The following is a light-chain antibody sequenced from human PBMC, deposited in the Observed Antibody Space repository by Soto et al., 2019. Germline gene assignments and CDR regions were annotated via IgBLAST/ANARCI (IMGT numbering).Light chain of an antibody. V-gene: IGLV2-14*01. CDR2: DVT. CDR1: SSDVGAYNY. CDR3: SSYTSSSTVV. Sequence: QSVLTQPASVSGSPGQSVTISGSGSSSDVGAYNYVSWYQRHPGKAPKLMIYDVTNRPSGVSNRFSVSKSGNTASLTISGLKAEDEADYFCSSYTSSSTVVFGGGTKLTVL. J-gene: IGLJ3*02.